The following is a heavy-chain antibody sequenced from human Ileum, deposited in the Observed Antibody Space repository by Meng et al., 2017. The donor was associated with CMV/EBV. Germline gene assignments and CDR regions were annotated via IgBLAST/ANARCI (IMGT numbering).Heavy chain of an antibody. CDR1: FTFCSYA. Sequence: FTFCSYAMSWVRQAPGKALEWVSLLSGTGDNTYYADSVKGRFTISRDNSENMLYLQVNSLRAEDTALYYCAKVTIPVAGAGGYHFDYWGQGILVTVSS. D-gene: IGHD6-13*01. CDR2: LSGTGDNT. CDR3: AKVTIPVAGAGGYHFDY. J-gene: IGHJ4*02. V-gene: IGHV3-23*01.